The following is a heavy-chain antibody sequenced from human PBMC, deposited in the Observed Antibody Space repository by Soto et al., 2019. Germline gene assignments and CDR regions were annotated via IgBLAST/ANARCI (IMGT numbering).Heavy chain of an antibody. J-gene: IGHJ4*02. Sequence: QVQLQESGPGLVRPSETLSLTCTVSGDSFSYYYWSWVRQPPGKGLEWIGFVYHDGSTKYNPSLDSRVSMSIDTSKSQSSLRLSSVIAADTAAYYCVSYDRQSGRYSLDYWGQGTLVTVSS. V-gene: IGHV4-59*01. CDR3: VSYDRQSGRYSLDY. CDR1: GDSFSYYY. D-gene: IGHD3-10*01. CDR2: VYHDGST.